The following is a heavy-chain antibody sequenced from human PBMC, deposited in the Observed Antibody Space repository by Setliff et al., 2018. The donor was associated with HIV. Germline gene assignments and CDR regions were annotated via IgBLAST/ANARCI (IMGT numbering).Heavy chain of an antibody. CDR1: GYTFTKSI. V-gene: IGHV1-46*01. CDR2: IIPSGGST. Sequence: ASVKVSCKASGYTFTKSIIHWVRQAPGQGLEWMGAIIPSGGSTGYAEKFQARVTLTRDTSTSTVYMELSGLREEDTAVYYCARDGASGSGYYWGDYWGQGTLVTVSS. D-gene: IGHD3-3*01. J-gene: IGHJ4*02. CDR3: ARDGASGSGYYWGDY.